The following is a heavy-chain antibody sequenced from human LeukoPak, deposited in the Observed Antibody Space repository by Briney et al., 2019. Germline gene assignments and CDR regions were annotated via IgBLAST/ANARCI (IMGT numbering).Heavy chain of an antibody. CDR1: GFTFSAYA. D-gene: IGHD3-9*01. J-gene: IGHJ4*02. CDR3: TRDLGTEYNIFDY. V-gene: IGHV3-30*02. Sequence: GGSLRLSCAASGFTFSAYAMHWIRQAPGRGLEWVAFVRYGGNIKYYADSVKGRFTISRDNSKNTLYLEMNSLRPEDTAVYYCTRDLGTEYNIFDYWGQGTLVTVSS. CDR2: VRYGGNIK.